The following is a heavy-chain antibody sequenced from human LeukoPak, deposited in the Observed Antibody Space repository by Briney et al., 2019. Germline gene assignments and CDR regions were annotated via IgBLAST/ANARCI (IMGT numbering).Heavy chain of an antibody. Sequence: GGSLRLSYAASGFTFDDYAMHWVRQVPGKGLEWVSGISWKSGSIGYADSVKGRFTISRDSAKNSLYLQMNGLRAEDTAFYYCAKGAFPDYYDSSGYHLYFDYWGQGTLVTVSS. V-gene: IGHV3-9*01. CDR1: GFTFDDYA. J-gene: IGHJ4*02. CDR3: AKGAFPDYYDSSGYHLYFDY. D-gene: IGHD3-22*01. CDR2: ISWKSGSI.